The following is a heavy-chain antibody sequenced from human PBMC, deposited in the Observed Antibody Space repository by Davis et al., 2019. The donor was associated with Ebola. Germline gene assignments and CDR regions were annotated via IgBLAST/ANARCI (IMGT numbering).Heavy chain of an antibody. Sequence: SVKVSCKASGYTFTGYYMHWVRQAPGQGLEWMGRIIPILGVTDYAQNFQGRVTITADKSTSTAYMELSSLRSEDTAVYYCAIGGGMDVWGQGTTVTVSS. CDR3: AIGGGMDV. V-gene: IGHV1-69*04. CDR2: IIPILGVT. J-gene: IGHJ6*02. CDR1: GYTFTGYY.